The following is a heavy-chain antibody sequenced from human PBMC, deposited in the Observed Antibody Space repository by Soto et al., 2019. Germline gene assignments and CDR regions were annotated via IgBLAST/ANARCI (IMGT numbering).Heavy chain of an antibody. CDR3: TTSNLGVDF. CDR2: IKTKPDDGTI. V-gene: IGHV3-15*01. Sequence: GGPLRHSCASSGLIFSDVRMTWIRQAPGKGLEWVGRIKTKPDDGTIDYAAPVRGRFTISRDDSKNTLYLQMTSLTPDDTGVYYCTTSNLGVDFWGPGTLVTVSS. J-gene: IGHJ4*02. CDR1: GLIFSDVR. D-gene: IGHD1-1*01.